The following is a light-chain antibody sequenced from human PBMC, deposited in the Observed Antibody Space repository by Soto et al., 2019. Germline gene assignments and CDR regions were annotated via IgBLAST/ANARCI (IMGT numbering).Light chain of an antibody. CDR1: QSVSSNY. CDR2: GAS. Sequence: EIGMTQFPDTLSVSSGGRATLSRRVSQSVSSNYLAWYQQKPGQAPRLLIYGASSRATGIPDRFSGSGSGTDFTLTISRLEPEDFAVYYCQQYGSSGRTFGQGTKVDIK. J-gene: IGKJ1*01. V-gene: IGKV3-20*01. CDR3: QQYGSSGRT.